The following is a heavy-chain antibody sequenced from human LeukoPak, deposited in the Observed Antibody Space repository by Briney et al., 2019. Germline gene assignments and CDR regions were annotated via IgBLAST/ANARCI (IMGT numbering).Heavy chain of an antibody. CDR3: ARDNSVRDEAWWFNP. J-gene: IGHJ5*02. Sequence: WGSLRLSCAASGFTFSSYGMHWVRQAPGKGLEWVAFIRFDESNKYDADSVKGRFTISRDNSKNTLYLQMNSLRTEDTAVYYCARDNSVRDEAWWFNPWGQGTLVTVSS. V-gene: IGHV3-30*02. CDR1: GFTFSSYG. D-gene: IGHD3-10*01. CDR2: IRFDESNK.